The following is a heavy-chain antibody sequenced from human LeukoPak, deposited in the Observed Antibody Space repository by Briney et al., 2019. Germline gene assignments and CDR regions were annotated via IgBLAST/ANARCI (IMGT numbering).Heavy chain of an antibody. Sequence: PAASVKVSCKGSGYSFTSYWIGWVRQMPGKGLEWMGIIYPGDSDTRYSPSFQGQVTTSADKSISTAYLQWSSLKASDTAMYYCATGNWNYPFDYWGQGTLVTVSS. CDR1: GYSFTSYW. CDR2: IYPGDSDT. CDR3: ATGNWNYPFDY. J-gene: IGHJ4*02. D-gene: IGHD1-7*01. V-gene: IGHV5-51*03.